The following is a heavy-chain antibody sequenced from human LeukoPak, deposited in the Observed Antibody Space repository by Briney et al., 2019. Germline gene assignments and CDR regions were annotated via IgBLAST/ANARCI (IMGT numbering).Heavy chain of an antibody. CDR2: ISD. D-gene: IGHD5-18*01. CDR1: GFTFNYYA. V-gene: IGHV3-23*01. CDR3: ARHDSFIPY. Sequence: GGSLRLSCAASGFTFNYYAMSWVRQAPGKGLEWVSGISDNYTDSVKGRFIISRDNTKNTVYLQMNNLRADDTAVYFCARHDSFIPYWGQGTLVTVSS. J-gene: IGHJ4*02.